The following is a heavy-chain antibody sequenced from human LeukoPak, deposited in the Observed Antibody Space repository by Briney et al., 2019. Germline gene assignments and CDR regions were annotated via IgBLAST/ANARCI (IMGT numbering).Heavy chain of an antibody. J-gene: IGHJ4*02. CDR3: ASRSARPEGYFDY. CDR1: GGSIASGGHY. CDR2: MDYGGSP. Sequence: PSETLSLTCTVSGGSIASGGHYWSWIRQHPEKGLQWVGYMDYGGSPFSNPSLTRRLIISLDTSKNQFSLELSSVPAADTAMYYCASRSARPEGYFDYWGQGILVTVSS. V-gene: IGHV4-31*03. D-gene: IGHD3-16*01.